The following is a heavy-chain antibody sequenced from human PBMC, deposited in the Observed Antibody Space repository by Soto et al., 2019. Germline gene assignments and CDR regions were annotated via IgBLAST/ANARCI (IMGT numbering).Heavy chain of an antibody. CDR3: ATHSDILTVYYNGDYYYYGRDV. CDR2: ISAYNGNT. Sequence: QVQLVQSGAEVKKPGASVKVSCKASGYNFTSYGIIWVRQAPGQGLEWMGWISAYNGNTNYAQKLQGTVTMTTDTSKSTAYMELRGLSSDATAVYYSATHSDILTVYYNGDYYYYGRDVRGQGTTVTVSS. J-gene: IGHJ6*02. D-gene: IGHD3-9*01. CDR1: GYNFTSYG. V-gene: IGHV1-18*01.